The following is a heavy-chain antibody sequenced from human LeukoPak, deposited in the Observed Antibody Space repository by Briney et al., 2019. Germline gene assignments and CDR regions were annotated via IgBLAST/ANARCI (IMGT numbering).Heavy chain of an antibody. CDR2: IYYSGST. CDR3: ARVSGDY. CDR1: GGSFSGYY. Sequence: SETLSLTCAVYGGSFSGYYWSWIRQPPGKGLEWIGYIYYSGSTNYNPSLKSRVTISVDTSKNQFSLKLSSVTAADTAVYYCARVSGDYWGQGTLVTVSS. V-gene: IGHV4-59*01. J-gene: IGHJ4*02. D-gene: IGHD5/OR15-5a*01.